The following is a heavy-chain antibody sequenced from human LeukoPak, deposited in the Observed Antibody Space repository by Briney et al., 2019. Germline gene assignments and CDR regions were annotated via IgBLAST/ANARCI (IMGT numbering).Heavy chain of an antibody. V-gene: IGHV4-34*01. J-gene: IGHJ6*03. CDR2: INHSGST. Sequence: SETLSLTCAVSGGSFSGYYWSWIRQPPGKGLEWIGEINHSGSTNYNPSLKSRVTMSVDTSKNQFSLKLSSVTAADTAVYYCASFYCSGGSCYQYYYYYYMDVWGKGTTVTISS. D-gene: IGHD2-15*01. CDR1: GGSFSGYY. CDR3: ASFYCSGGSCYQYYYYYYMDV.